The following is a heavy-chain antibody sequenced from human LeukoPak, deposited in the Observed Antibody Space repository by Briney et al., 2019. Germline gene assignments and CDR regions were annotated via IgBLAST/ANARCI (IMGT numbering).Heavy chain of an antibody. D-gene: IGHD3-9*01. J-gene: IGHJ3*02. CDR2: ISSSGSTI. CDR3: ARGRDILTGYYKYHAFDI. CDR1: GFTFSDYY. Sequence: GGSLRLSCAASGFTFSDYYMSWLRQAPGKGLEWVSYISSSGSTIYYADSVKGRFTISRDNAKNSLYLQMNSLRAEDTAVYYCARGRDILTGYYKYHAFDIWGQGTMVTVSS. V-gene: IGHV3-11*04.